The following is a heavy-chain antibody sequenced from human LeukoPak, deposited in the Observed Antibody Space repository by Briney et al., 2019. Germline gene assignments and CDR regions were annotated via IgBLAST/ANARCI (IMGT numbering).Heavy chain of an antibody. V-gene: IGHV4-34*01. D-gene: IGHD2-21*02. Sequence: SETLSLTCAVYGGSFSGYYWSWIRQPPGKGLEWIGEINHSGSTNYNPSLKSRVTISVDTSKNQFSLKLSSVTAADTAVYYCARRNLVVVTAIRRAFDYRGQGTLVTVSS. CDR1: GGSFSGYY. CDR3: ARRNLVVVTAIRRAFDY. CDR2: INHSGST. J-gene: IGHJ4*02.